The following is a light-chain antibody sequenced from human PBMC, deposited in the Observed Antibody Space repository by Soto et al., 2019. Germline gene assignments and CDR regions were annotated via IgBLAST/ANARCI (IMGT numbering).Light chain of an antibody. CDR1: QSISSW. CDR3: QQYNSYPYT. J-gene: IGKJ2*01. V-gene: IGKV1-5*01. Sequence: DIQMTQSPSTLYASVGDRVTITCRASQSISSWLAWYQQKPGKAPKLLIYDASSLESGVPSRFSGSGSGTEFTLTISSLQPDDFATSYCQQYNSYPYTFGQGTKLEIK. CDR2: DAS.